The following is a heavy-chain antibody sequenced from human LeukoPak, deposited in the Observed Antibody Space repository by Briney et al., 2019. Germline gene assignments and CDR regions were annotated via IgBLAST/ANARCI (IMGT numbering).Heavy chain of an antibody. D-gene: IGHD3-22*01. CDR2: ILPVFGTA. Sequence: ASVKVSCKAPAGTISNFTITWVRQAPGQRLEWMGRILPVFGTANYAQKFQGRVTFTADISTRTAYMEFSSLRSDDTAVYYCARRFYYDRIGYSEYWGQGTLISVSS. V-gene: IGHV1-69*08. CDR3: ARRFYYDRIGYSEY. CDR1: AGTISNFT. J-gene: IGHJ4*02.